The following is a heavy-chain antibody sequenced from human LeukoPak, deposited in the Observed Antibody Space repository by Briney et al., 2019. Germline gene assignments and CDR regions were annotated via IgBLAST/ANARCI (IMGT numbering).Heavy chain of an antibody. V-gene: IGHV3-11*06. J-gene: IGHJ4*02. CDR1: GFTFSDYY. CDR3: ARARGMDDYGDFRIK. CDR2: ISSSSAYT. Sequence: GGSLRLSRAASGFTFSDYYMSWIRQAPGKGLEWVSYISSSSAYTNYADPVKGRFTISRDNAKNSLSLQLRGLRAEDTAVDYCARARGMDDYGDFRIKWGQGTLVTVSS. D-gene: IGHD4-17*01.